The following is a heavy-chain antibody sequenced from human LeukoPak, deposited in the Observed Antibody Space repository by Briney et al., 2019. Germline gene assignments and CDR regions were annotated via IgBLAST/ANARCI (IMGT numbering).Heavy chain of an antibody. Sequence: GGSLRLSCAASGFTFSSYSMNWVRQAPGKGLEWVSSISTSSSYIYYADSVKGRFTISRDNAKNSLYLQMNSLRPEDTAVYYRARHKDYYYSYMDVWGKGTTVTISS. V-gene: IGHV3-21*01. CDR1: GFTFSSYS. J-gene: IGHJ6*03. CDR3: ARHKDYYYSYMDV. CDR2: ISTSSSYI.